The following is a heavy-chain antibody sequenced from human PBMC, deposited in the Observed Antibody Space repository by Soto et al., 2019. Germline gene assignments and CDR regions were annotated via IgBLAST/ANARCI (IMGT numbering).Heavy chain of an antibody. J-gene: IGHJ4*02. CDR3: AKYQPMTQPRPYFDY. Sequence: EVQLLESGGALIQPGGSLRLSCAASGFTFSSYAMSWVRQAPGKGLGWVSAISSSGGSTFYADSVKGQFTISRDNSRNTLYLQMNSLRAEDTAIYYCAKYQPMTQPRPYFDYWGQGTLVTVSS. D-gene: IGHD3-22*01. V-gene: IGHV3-23*01. CDR2: ISSSGGST. CDR1: GFTFSSYA.